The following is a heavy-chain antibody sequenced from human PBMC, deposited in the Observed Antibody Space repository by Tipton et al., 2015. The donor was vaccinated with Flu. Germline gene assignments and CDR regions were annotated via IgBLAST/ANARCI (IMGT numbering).Heavy chain of an antibody. Sequence: SLRLSCAASGFTFSSYEMNWVRRAPGKGLEWVSYISSSGSTIYYADSVKGRFTISRDNAKNSLYLQMNSLRAEDTAVYYCARDAGYNRNWIGAGMDVWGQGTTVTVSS. J-gene: IGHJ6*02. CDR1: GFTFSSYE. CDR3: ARDAGYNRNWIGAGMDV. CDR2: ISSSGSTI. D-gene: IGHD1-14*01. V-gene: IGHV3-48*03.